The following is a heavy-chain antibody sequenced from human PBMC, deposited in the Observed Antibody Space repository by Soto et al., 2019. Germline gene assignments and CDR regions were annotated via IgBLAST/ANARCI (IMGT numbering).Heavy chain of an antibody. V-gene: IGHV2-5*01. CDR3: ALMSYSGTYYFDS. Sequence: QITLKESGPTLVKPTQTLTVTCSFSGFSLTTSAAGVGWIRQTPGKALEWLAVIYGHGNEQYRPYLKNRLTITKDTSKNQVVLTMINMDPLDTATYYCALMSYSGTYYFDSWGQGTLVTVSS. CDR1: GFSLTTSAAG. CDR2: IYGHGNE. D-gene: IGHD1-26*01. J-gene: IGHJ4*02.